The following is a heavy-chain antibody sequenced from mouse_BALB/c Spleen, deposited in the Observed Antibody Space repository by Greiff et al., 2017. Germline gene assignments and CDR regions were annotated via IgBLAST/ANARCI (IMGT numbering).Heavy chain of an antibody. CDR2: IDPFNGGT. CDR1: GYSFTSYY. CDR3: AREGSTMMAY. V-gene: IGHV1S135*01. Sequence: EVQLQQSGPELMKPGASVKISCKASGYSFTSYYMHWVKQSHGKSLEWIGYIDPFNGGTSYNQKFKGKATLTVDKSSSTAYMHLSSLTSEDSAVYYCAREGSTMMAYWGQGTLVTVSA. J-gene: IGHJ3*01. D-gene: IGHD2-4*01.